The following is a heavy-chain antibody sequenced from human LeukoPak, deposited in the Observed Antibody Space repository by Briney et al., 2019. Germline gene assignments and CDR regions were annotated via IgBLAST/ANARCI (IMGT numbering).Heavy chain of an antibody. J-gene: IGHJ5*02. CDR2: INPNSGGT. D-gene: IGHD2-15*01. V-gene: IGHV1-2*04. Sequence: ASVKVSCTASGYTFTGYYMHWVRQAPGQGLEWMGWINPNSGGTNYAQKFQGWVTMTRDTSISTAYMELSGLRSDDTAVYYCARGGYCSGGSCENWFDPWGQGTLVTVSS. CDR3: ARGGYCSGGSCENWFDP. CDR1: GYTFTGYY.